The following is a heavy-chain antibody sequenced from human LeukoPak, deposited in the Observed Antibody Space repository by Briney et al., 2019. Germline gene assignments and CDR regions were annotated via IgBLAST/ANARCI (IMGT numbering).Heavy chain of an antibody. J-gene: IGHJ3*02. CDR3: AKVYSSGWYDGDAFDI. Sequence: PGGSLRLSCAASGFTFSSYAMSWVRQAPGEGLEWVSAISGSGGSTYYADSVKGRFTISRDNSKNTLYLQMNSLRAEDTAVYYCAKVYSSGWYDGDAFDIWGQGTMVTVSS. V-gene: IGHV3-23*01. CDR1: GFTFSSYA. CDR2: ISGSGGST. D-gene: IGHD6-19*01.